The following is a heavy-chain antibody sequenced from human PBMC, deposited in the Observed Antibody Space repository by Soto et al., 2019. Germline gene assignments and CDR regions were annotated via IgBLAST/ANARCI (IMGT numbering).Heavy chain of an antibody. D-gene: IGHD3-10*01. CDR2: IIPIFGTA. V-gene: IGHV1-69*13. CDR1: GGTFSSYA. Sequence: ASVKVSCKASGGTFSSYAISWVRQAPGQGLEWMGGIIPIFGTANYAQKFQGRVTITVDESTSTAYMELSSLRSEDTAVYYCARPDQPYGSGSYHDAFDIWGQGTMVTVSS. CDR3: ARPDQPYGSGSYHDAFDI. J-gene: IGHJ3*02.